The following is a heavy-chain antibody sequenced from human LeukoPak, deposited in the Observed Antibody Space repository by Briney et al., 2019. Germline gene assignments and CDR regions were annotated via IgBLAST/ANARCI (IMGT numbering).Heavy chain of an antibody. Sequence: ASVKDSCKASGYIFSSYGISWVRQAPGRGVAWMGWISTYNGNTNYVQKLQGRVTMTTDTSTSTAYMELRSLWSDNTAVYYCARALSDDFWSAYQDYWGQGTLVTVSS. J-gene: IGHJ4*02. CDR1: GYIFSSYG. D-gene: IGHD3-3*01. V-gene: IGHV1-18*01. CDR3: ARALSDDFWSAYQDY. CDR2: ISTYNGNT.